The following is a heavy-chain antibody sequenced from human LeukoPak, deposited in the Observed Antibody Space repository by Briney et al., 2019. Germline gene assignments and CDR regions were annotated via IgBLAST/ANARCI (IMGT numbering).Heavy chain of an antibody. CDR2: ISSSSSYI. J-gene: IGHJ3*02. Sequence: AGGSLRLSCAASGFTSSSYAMSWVRQAPGKGLEWVSSISSSSSYIYYADSVKGRFTISRDNAKNSLYLQMNSLRAEDTAVYYCARDRPSLAVAEAFDIWGQGTMVTVSS. V-gene: IGHV3-21*01. CDR1: GFTSSSYA. CDR3: ARDRPSLAVAEAFDI. D-gene: IGHD6-19*01.